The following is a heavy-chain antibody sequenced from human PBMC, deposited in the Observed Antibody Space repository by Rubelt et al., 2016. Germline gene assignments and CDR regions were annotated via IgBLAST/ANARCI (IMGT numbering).Heavy chain of an antibody. CDR2: LKSKTDAGTP. CDR3: TTDRYYYDSSGFPWFDP. CDR1: GFTFSNAW. V-gene: IGHV3-15*01. Sequence: VQLVESGGGVVQPGRSLRLSCAASGFTFSNAWMSWVRQAPGKGLEWVGRLKSKTDAGTPDYAAPVKGRVNISRDDSKNTLYLQMNSRKTEDTAVYYCTTDRYYYDSSGFPWFDPWGQGTLVTVSS. J-gene: IGHJ5*02. D-gene: IGHD3-22*01.